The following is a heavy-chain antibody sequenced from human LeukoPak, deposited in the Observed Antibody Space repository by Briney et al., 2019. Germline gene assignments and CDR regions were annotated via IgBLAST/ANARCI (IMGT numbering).Heavy chain of an antibody. J-gene: IGHJ4*02. CDR1: GFTVSSNY. Sequence: PGGSLRLSCAASGFTVSSNYMSWARQAPGKGLEWVSVISSSGGSIDYAESVKGRFTISRDNSKNTLYLQMNSLRAEDTAVYYCAKDYGAASSHHDYWGQGTLVTVSS. CDR2: ISSSGGSI. V-gene: IGHV3-23*01. CDR3: AKDYGAASSHHDY. D-gene: IGHD6-13*01.